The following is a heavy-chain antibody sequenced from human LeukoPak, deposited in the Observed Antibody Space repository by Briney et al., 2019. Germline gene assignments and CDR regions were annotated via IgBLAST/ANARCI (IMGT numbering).Heavy chain of an antibody. D-gene: IGHD5-18*01. CDR2: IYYSGST. V-gene: IGHV4-59*08. J-gene: IGHJ5*02. Sequence: SETLSLTCTVSGGSFSNYYWSWIRQPPRKGLEGIGYIYYSGSTNYNPSLQSRVTISVDTSKNQFSLNLSSVTAADTAVYYCARHPTALVSYGFDPWGQGTLVTVSS. CDR1: GGSFSNYY. CDR3: ARHPTALVSYGFDP.